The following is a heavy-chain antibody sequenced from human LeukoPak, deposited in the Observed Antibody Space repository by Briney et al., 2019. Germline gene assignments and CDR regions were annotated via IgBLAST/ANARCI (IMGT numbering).Heavy chain of an antibody. CDR3: ARGWTYYYGSSGYEY. CDR2: IYPGDSDT. Sequence: GESLKISCQGSGYSFISYWIGWVRQVPGKGLEWMGIIYPGDSDTRYSLSFQGQVTISADKSISTAFLQWNSLRASDTAMYYCARGWTYYYGSSGYEYWGQGTLVTVSS. J-gene: IGHJ4*02. CDR1: GYSFISYW. D-gene: IGHD3-22*01. V-gene: IGHV5-51*01.